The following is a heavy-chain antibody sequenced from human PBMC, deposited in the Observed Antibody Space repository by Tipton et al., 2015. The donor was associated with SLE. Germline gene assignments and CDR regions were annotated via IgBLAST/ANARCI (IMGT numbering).Heavy chain of an antibody. J-gene: IGHJ3*02. Sequence: SLRLSCAASGFTFSSYGMHWVRQAPGKGLEWVAFIRYDGGNKYYADSVKGRFTISRDNSKNTLYLQMNSLRAEDTAVYYCARAIYCGGDCYPHGAFDIWGQGTMVTVSS. D-gene: IGHD2-21*01. CDR1: GFTFSSYG. CDR3: ARAIYCGGDCYPHGAFDI. CDR2: IRYDGGNK. V-gene: IGHV3-30*02.